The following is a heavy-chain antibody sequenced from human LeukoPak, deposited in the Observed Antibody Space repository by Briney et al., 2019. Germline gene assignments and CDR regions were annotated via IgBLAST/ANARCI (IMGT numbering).Heavy chain of an antibody. J-gene: IGHJ4*02. CDR1: GFTFSSYE. CDR2: ISGSGGTI. D-gene: IGHD3-22*01. V-gene: IGHV3-48*03. CDR3: ARDADTYYYDSSTDY. Sequence: GGSLRLSCAASGFTFSSYEMNWVRQAPGKGLEWVSYISGSGGTIYYAASVKGRFTISRDNAKNSLYLQMNSLRAEDTAVYYRARDADTYYYDSSTDYWGQGTLVTVSS.